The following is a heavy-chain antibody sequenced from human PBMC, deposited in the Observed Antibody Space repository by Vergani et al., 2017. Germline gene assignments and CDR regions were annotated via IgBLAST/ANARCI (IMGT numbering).Heavy chain of an antibody. J-gene: IGHJ3*02. Sequence: QLQLQESGPGLVKPSETLSLTCTVSGGSLSSSSYYWGWTRQPPGKGLEWIGCSYYSGRTYYNPSLKSRVTISVDTSKNQFSLKLSSVTAADPAVYDCARRSNDFWSGNAFDIWGQGTMVTVSS. V-gene: IGHV4-39*01. CDR1: GGSLSSSSYY. D-gene: IGHD3-3*01. CDR3: ARRSNDFWSGNAFDI. CDR2: SYYSGRT.